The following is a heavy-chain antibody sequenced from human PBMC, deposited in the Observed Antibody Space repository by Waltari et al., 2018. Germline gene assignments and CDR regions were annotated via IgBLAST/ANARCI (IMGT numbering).Heavy chain of an antibody. V-gene: IGHV4-39*01. CDR1: GGSISRSSYY. D-gene: IGHD5-12*01. CDR2: IYYSGTT. Sequence: QLQLQESGPTLVKPSETLSLTCTVPGGSISRSSYYRGWIRQSPGKGLEWIGSIYYSGTTYYNPTLESRVTISGDTSKNQFSLKLSSVTAADTAVYYCVRHWKRNGYRFDPWGQGTLVTVSS. CDR3: VRHWKRNGYRFDP. J-gene: IGHJ5*02.